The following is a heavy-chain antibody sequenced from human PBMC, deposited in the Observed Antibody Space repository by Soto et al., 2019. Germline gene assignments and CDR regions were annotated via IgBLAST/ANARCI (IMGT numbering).Heavy chain of an antibody. Sequence: QLQLQESGPGLVKPSETLSLTCTVSGASISSSSYYWGWIRQPPGKGLQWIGTGTIYYSGSTYYNPSLKSRVTISVDTSKNQFSLKLSSVTAADTAVYYCASAHYVSGSYRPDYCDYWGQGSLVTVSS. V-gene: IGHV4-39*01. CDR1: GASISSSSYY. CDR3: ASAHYVSGSYRPDYCDY. J-gene: IGHJ4*02. D-gene: IGHD3-10*01. CDR2: IYYSGST.